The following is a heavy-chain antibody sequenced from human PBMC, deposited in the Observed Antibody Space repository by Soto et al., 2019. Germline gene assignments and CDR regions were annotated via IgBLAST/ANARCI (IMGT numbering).Heavy chain of an antibody. CDR1: GGSISSYY. J-gene: IGHJ4*02. Sequence: PSETLSLTCTVSGGSISSYYWSWIRQPPGKGLEWIGYIYYSGSTNYNPSLKSRVTISVDTSKNQFSLKLSSVTAADTAVYYCAGRGIAVAGQDYWGQGTLVTVSS. D-gene: IGHD6-19*01. CDR2: IYYSGST. CDR3: AGRGIAVAGQDY. V-gene: IGHV4-59*01.